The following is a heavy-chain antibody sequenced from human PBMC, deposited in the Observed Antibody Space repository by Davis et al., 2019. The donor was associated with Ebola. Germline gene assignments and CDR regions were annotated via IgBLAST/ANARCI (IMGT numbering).Heavy chain of an antibody. D-gene: IGHD4-17*01. CDR3: ARDCDDYGDNEGYYYYYYMDV. V-gene: IGHV4-59*12. CDR1: GGFISNYY. CDR2: IYYSGST. J-gene: IGHJ6*03. Sequence: PSETLSLTCTVSGGFISNYYWSWIRQPPGKGLEWIGYIYYSGSTYYNPSLKSRVTISVDTSKNQFSLKLSSVTAADTAVYYCARDCDDYGDNEGYYYYYYMDVWGKGTTVTVSS.